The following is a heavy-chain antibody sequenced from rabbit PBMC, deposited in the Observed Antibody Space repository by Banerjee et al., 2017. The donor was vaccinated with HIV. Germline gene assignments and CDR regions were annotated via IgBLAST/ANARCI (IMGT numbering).Heavy chain of an antibody. CDR3: ASHPDSSWGL. CDR1: GFSFSSSYD. V-gene: IGHV1S40*01. D-gene: IGHD4-2*01. CDR2: INTSSGNT. J-gene: IGHJ4*01. Sequence: QSLEESGGDLVKPGGTLTLTCKASGFSFSSSYDMCWVRQAPGKGLEWIACINTSSGNTVYASWAKGRFTISKTSSTTVTLRMTSLTAADTATYFCASHPDSSWGLWGPGTLVTVS.